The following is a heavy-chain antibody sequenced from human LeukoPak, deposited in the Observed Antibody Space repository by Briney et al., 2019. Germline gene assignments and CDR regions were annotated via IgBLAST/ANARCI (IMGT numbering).Heavy chain of an antibody. CDR2: INPNSGGT. Sequence: GASVKVPCKASGYSFTDYYMHWVRQAPGQGLEWMGWINPNSGGTNSAQKFQGRVTMTRDTSITTVYMEVSWLTSDDTAIYYCAGAERLHGGPYLIGPWGQGTLVTVSS. CDR3: AGAERLHGGPYLIGP. V-gene: IGHV1-2*02. D-gene: IGHD2-21*01. J-gene: IGHJ5*02. CDR1: GYSFTDYY.